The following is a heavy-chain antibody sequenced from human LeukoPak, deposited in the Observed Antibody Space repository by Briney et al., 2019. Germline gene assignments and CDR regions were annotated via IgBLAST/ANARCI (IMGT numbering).Heavy chain of an antibody. CDR2: INHSGST. D-gene: IGHD3-3*01. V-gene: IGHV4-34*01. CDR3: ARVGDFWSGYYFDY. J-gene: IGHJ4*02. CDR1: GGSFSGYY. Sequence: PSETLSLTCAVYGGSFSGYYWSWIRQPPGKGLEWIGEINHSGSTNYNPSLKSRVTISVDTSKNQFSLELSSVTAADTAVYYCARVGDFWSGYYFDYWGQGTLVTVSS.